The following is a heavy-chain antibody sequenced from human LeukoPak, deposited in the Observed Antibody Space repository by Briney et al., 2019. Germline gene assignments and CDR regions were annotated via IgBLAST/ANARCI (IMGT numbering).Heavy chain of an antibody. V-gene: IGHV3-30*02. CDR3: AKDLRLYYYGSGSPLDY. D-gene: IGHD3-10*01. CDR1: GFTFSNYG. J-gene: IGHJ4*02. Sequence: GGTLRLSCAASGFTFSNYGMHWVRQAPGKGLEWVAFIRYDGSNKYYADSVKGRFTISRDNSKNTLYLQMNSLRAEDTAVYYCAKDLRLYYYGSGSPLDYWGQGTLVTVSS. CDR2: IRYDGSNK.